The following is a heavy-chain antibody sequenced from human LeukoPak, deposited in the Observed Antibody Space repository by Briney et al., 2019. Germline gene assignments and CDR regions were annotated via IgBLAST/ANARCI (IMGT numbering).Heavy chain of an antibody. Sequence: PSETLSLTCTVSGGSISSYYWSWIRQPPGKGLEWIGYIYYSGSTNYNPSLKSRVTISVDTSKNQFSLKLSSVTAADTAVYYCARGRDSSSWYFLYWGQGTLVTVSS. CDR1: GGSISSYY. CDR3: ARGRDSSSWYFLY. D-gene: IGHD6-13*01. V-gene: IGHV4-59*01. CDR2: IYYSGST. J-gene: IGHJ4*02.